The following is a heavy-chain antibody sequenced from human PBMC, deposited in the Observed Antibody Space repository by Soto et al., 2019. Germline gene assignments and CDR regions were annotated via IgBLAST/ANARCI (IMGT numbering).Heavy chain of an antibody. J-gene: IGHJ4*02. D-gene: IGHD3-10*01. CDR1: GFTFSSYA. V-gene: IGHV3-23*01. CDR2: ISDSGGSA. Sequence: EVQLLESGGGLVQPGGSQRLSCAASGFTFSSYAMNWVRQAPGKGLEWVSVISDSGGSAYYADSVKGRFTISRDNSKNTLYLHMNSLTAEDTAVYYCAKDGFSGSGKYYFDYWGQGTLVTVSS. CDR3: AKDGFSGSGKYYFDY.